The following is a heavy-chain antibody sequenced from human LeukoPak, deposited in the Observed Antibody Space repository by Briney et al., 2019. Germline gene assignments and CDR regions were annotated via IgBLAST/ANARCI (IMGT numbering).Heavy chain of an antibody. CDR3: AKWNRQPLVKGWFDT. V-gene: IGHV3-9*01. CDR2: ISWSSGST. CDR1: GFTFDDYA. D-gene: IGHD6-13*01. Sequence: PGGSLRLSCAASGFTFDDYAMHWVRRAPGKGLEWVSGISWSSGSTAYADSVKGRFTISRDNANNSLSLLMNRLRVEDTALYYCAKWNRQPLVKGWFDTWGQEALVIVS. J-gene: IGHJ5*02.